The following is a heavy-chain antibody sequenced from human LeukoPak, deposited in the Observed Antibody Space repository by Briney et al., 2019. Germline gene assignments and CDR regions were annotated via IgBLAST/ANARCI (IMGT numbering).Heavy chain of an antibody. CDR2: ISDSGGST. D-gene: IGHD1-26*01. Sequence: GGSLRLSCAASGFTFSSYAMSWVRQAPGKGVEWVSGISDSGGSTYYADSVKGRFTISRDNSKNTLYLQMNSLRAEDTAVYYCAKILGTTWDYFDYWGQGTLVTVSS. CDR3: AKILGTTWDYFDY. V-gene: IGHV3-23*01. CDR1: GFTFSSYA. J-gene: IGHJ4*02.